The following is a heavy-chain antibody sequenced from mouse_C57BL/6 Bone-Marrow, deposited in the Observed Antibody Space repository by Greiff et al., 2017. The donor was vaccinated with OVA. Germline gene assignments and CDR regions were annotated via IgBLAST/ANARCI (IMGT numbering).Heavy chain of an antibody. CDR1: GYTFTDYY. CDR2: INPNNGGT. V-gene: IGHV1-26*01. CDR3: APFYYGSSPWCFDV. J-gene: IGHJ1*03. D-gene: IGHD1-1*01. Sequence: EVQLQQSGPELVKPGASVKISCKASGYTFTDYYMNWVKQSHGKSLEWIGDINPNNGGTSYNQKFKGKATLTVDKSSSTAYMELRSLTSEDSAVYYCAPFYYGSSPWCFDVGGTGTTVTVSS.